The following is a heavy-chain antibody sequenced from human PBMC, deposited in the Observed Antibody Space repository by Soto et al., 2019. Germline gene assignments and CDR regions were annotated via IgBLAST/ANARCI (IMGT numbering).Heavy chain of an antibody. V-gene: IGHV1-69*01. CDR3: ARSGGTYYFDH. Sequence: QVQLVQSGAEVRKPGSSVNVSCKASGTTFSTHGIHWVRQAPGQGLEWMGGFVPMFSSSNYAQKFQGRLTIVADESTNSAYMELSSLRAGDSAIYYCARSGGTYYFDHWGQGTLVTVSS. D-gene: IGHD1-1*01. J-gene: IGHJ4*02. CDR2: FVPMFSSS. CDR1: GTTFSTHG.